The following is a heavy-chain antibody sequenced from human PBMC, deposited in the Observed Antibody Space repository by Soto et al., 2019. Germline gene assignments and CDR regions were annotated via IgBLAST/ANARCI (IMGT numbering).Heavy chain of an antibody. D-gene: IGHD4-17*01. V-gene: IGHV4-4*07. Sequence: PSYTLSLTCTVSGDSINGYYWTWIRQPAGKGLEWIGRIYTSGTTSYSPSLKSRVTMSLETSKNHFSLRLTSVTAADTAVYYCARDTVGISSPGVYWGRGTLVTVSS. CDR1: GDSINGYY. J-gene: IGHJ4*02. CDR2: IYTSGTT. CDR3: ARDTVGISSPGVY.